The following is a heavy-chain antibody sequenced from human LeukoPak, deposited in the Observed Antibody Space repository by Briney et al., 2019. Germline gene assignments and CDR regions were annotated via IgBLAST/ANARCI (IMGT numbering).Heavy chain of an antibody. CDR2: IYYSGST. D-gene: IGHD6-13*01. CDR3: ARWEGSSSPSGAFDI. J-gene: IGHJ3*02. CDR1: GGSISSYY. V-gene: IGHV4-59*08. Sequence: SETLSLTCTVSGGSISSYYWSWIRQPPGKGLEWIRYIYYSGSTNYNPSLKSRVTISVDTSKNQFSLELSSVTAADTAVYYCARWEGSSSPSGAFDIWGQGTTVTVSS.